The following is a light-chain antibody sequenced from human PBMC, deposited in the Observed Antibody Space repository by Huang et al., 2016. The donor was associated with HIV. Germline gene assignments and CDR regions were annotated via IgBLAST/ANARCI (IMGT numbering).Light chain of an antibody. Sequence: EIVLTQSPGTLSLSPGDRATLSCRASQSVSSSYLAWYQQKPGQAPRLLFYGASSRAPGLPDRFSGSGSGRDFTLTIRRLGREDFAVYYCQQYDRSPWTFGQETEVELK. CDR2: GAS. CDR3: QQYDRSPWT. J-gene: IGKJ1*01. V-gene: IGKV3-20*01. CDR1: QSVSSSY.